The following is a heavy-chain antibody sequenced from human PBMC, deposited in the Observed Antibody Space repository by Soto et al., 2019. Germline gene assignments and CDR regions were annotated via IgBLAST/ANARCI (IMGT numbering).Heavy chain of an antibody. CDR1: GYTFSNFW. Sequence: VESLKISCQSSGYTFSNFWIGWVRQLPGKGLEWMGIIYPGDHETRYSPSFHGKVTISADRSINTAYLQWNSFEASDTAFYFCARSPRSSPYFDYWGQGALVTVS. J-gene: IGHJ4*02. V-gene: IGHV5-51*01. CDR2: IYPGDHET. D-gene: IGHD6-13*01. CDR3: ARSPRSSPYFDY.